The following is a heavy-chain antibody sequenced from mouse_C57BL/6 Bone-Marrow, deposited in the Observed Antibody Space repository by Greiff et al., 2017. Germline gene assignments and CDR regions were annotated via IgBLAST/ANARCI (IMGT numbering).Heavy chain of an antibody. V-gene: IGHV1-80*01. Sequence: VQLQQSGAELVKPGASVKISCKASGYAFSSYWMNWVKQRPGKGLEWIGQIYPGDGDTNYNGKFKGKATLTADKSSSTAYMQLSSLTSEDSAVYFCARGGDGSSDWYFDVWGTGTTVTVSS. CDR1: GYAFSSYW. J-gene: IGHJ1*03. CDR3: ARGGDGSSDWYFDV. D-gene: IGHD1-1*01. CDR2: IYPGDGDT.